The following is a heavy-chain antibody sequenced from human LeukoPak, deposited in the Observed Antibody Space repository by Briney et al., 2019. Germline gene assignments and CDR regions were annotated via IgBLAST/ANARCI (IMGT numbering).Heavy chain of an antibody. D-gene: IGHD6-13*01. Sequence: ASVMVSCKASGYTFTSYDINWVRQATGQGLEWMGWMNPNGGNTGYAQKFQGRVTMTRNTSISTAYMELSSLRSEDTAVYYCARVEAAAGYYYGMDVWGQGTTVTVSS. J-gene: IGHJ6*02. CDR3: ARVEAAAGYYYGMDV. V-gene: IGHV1-8*01. CDR2: MNPNGGNT. CDR1: GYTFTSYD.